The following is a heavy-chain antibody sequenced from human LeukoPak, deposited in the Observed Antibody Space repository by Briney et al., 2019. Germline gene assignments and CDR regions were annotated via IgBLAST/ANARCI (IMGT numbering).Heavy chain of an antibody. CDR1: GGSISSSSYY. CDR3: AKSPRYGSGSGLN. V-gene: IGHV4-39*01. CDR2: IYYSGST. D-gene: IGHD3-10*01. J-gene: IGHJ4*02. Sequence: SETLSLTCTVSGGSISSSSYYWGWIRQPRGKGLERIGSIYYSGSTYYNPSLKSRVTISVDTSKNQFSLKLSSVTAADTAVYYCAKSPRYGSGSGLNSGQGTLVTVSS.